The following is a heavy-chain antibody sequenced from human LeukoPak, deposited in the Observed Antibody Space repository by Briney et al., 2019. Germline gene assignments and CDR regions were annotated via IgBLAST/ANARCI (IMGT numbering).Heavy chain of an antibody. CDR3: AKSLVGATPYYMDV. J-gene: IGHJ6*03. V-gene: IGHV3-23*01. D-gene: IGHD5-12*01. CDR1: GFTFSSYA. CDR2: ISGGGGST. Sequence: GGSLRLSCAASGFTFSSYAMSWVRQAPGKGLEWVSAISGGGGSTYYADSVKGRFTISRDNSKNTLYLQMNSLRAEDTAVYYCAKSLVGATPYYMDVWGKGTTVTVSS.